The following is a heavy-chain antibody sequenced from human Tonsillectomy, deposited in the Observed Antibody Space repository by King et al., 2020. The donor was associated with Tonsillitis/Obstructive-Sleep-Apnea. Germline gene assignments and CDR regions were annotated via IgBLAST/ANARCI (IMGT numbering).Heavy chain of an antibody. Sequence: VQLVESGAEVKKPGASVKVSCMASGYTFTSSYMHWGRQAPGQGLEWMGIINPSGCSTSYEQKFQGRVTMTRDTSTSTVYMELSSLRSEDTAVYYCARSSGYLDYWGQGTLVTVSS. CDR3: ARSSGYLDY. J-gene: IGHJ4*02. CDR1: GYTFTSSY. D-gene: IGHD3-22*01. CDR2: INPSGCST. V-gene: IGHV1-46*01.